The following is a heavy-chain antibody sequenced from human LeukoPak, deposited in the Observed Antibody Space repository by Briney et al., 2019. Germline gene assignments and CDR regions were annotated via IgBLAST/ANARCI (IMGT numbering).Heavy chain of an antibody. CDR2: ISYDGSNK. Sequence: SGGSLRLSWAASGFTFSSYGMHWVRQAPGKGLEWVAVISYDGSNKYYADSVKGRFTISRDNSKNTLYLQMNSLRAEDTALYYCARKNDPHYFDYWGQGTLVTVSS. CDR1: GFTFSSYG. V-gene: IGHV3-30*03. J-gene: IGHJ4*02. CDR3: ARKNDPHYFDY.